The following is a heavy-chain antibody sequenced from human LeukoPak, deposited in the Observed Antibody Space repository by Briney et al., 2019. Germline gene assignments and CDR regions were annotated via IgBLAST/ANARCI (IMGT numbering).Heavy chain of an antibody. J-gene: IGHJ5*02. V-gene: IGHV3-48*03. CDR3: AKDRTYSSSWYETGRWFDL. D-gene: IGHD6-13*01. CDR2: ISSSGSTI. CDR1: GFTFSSYE. Sequence: GGSLRLSCAASGFTFSSYEMNWVRQAPGKGLEWVSYISSSGSTIYYADSVKGRFTISRDNSKNTLYLQMNSLRAEDTAVYYCAKDRTYSSSWYETGRWFDLWGQGTLVTVSS.